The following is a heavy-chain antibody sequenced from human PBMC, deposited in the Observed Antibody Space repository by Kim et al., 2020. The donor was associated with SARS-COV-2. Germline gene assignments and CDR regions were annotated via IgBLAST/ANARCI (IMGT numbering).Heavy chain of an antibody. CDR2: IDGSDGTT. J-gene: IGHJ4*02. D-gene: IGHD3-10*01. CDR3: MKGGWGGIRDH. V-gene: IGHV3-23*01. CDR1: GFTFTGYA. Sequence: GGSLRLSCTTSGFTFTGYAMSWVRQAPGKGLEWVSSIDGSDGTTYYVDSVKGRFTISRDNSKNTLYLQMNSLRADDTAVYYCMKGGWGGIRDHLGQGTRV.